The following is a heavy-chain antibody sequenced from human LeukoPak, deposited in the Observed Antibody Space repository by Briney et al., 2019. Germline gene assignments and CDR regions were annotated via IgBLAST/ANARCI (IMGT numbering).Heavy chain of an antibody. CDR3: AKRGAEVGATVAPGDY. J-gene: IGHJ4*02. CDR1: GFTFSSYG. V-gene: IGHV3-23*01. D-gene: IGHD1-26*01. CDR2: ISGSGGST. Sequence: GGTLRLSCAASGFTFSSYGMSWVRQAPGKGLEWVSAISGSGGSTYYADSVKGRFTISRDNSKNTLYLQMNSLRAEDTAVYYCAKRGAEVGATVAPGDYWGQGTLVTVSS.